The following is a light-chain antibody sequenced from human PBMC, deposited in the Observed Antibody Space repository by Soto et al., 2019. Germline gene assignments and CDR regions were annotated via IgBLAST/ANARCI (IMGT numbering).Light chain of an antibody. V-gene: IGLV2-18*02. CDR3: SSYTTSNTYV. J-gene: IGLJ1*01. CDR1: SSDVGSFSR. Sequence: QSVLTQPPSVSGSPGQSVTIHCTGSSSDVGSFSRVSWYQQPPGTAPKLIIYEVSYRPSGVPDRFSGSKSGNTASLTISGLLAEDEADYYCSSYTTSNTYVLGTGTKLTVL. CDR2: EVS.